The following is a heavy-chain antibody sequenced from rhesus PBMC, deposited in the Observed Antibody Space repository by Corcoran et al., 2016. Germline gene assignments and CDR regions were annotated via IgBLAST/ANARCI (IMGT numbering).Heavy chain of an antibody. CDR3: ARGTNYGLHDAFDF. D-gene: IGHD4-17*01. Sequence: QVQLVQSGAEVKKPGASVKVSCTASGFTFGSYAINWVRQAPGQGLEWMGVIIPLVGITNCAEKFKGRVTITADKSTSTAYMELSSLRSEDTAVDYCARGTNYGLHDAFDFWGQGLRVTVSA. CDR1: GFTFGSYA. J-gene: IGHJ3*01. CDR2: IIPLVGIT. V-gene: IGHV1-198*02.